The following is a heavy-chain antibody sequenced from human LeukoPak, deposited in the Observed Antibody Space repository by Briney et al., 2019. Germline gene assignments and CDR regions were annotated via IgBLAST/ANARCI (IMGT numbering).Heavy chain of an antibody. Sequence: GGSLRLSCAASGFTVSSNYMSWVRQAPGKGLEWVSVIYSGGSTYYADSVKGRFTISRDNSKNTLYLQMNSLRAEDTAVYYCARDAGFYSSSYVRWGQGTLVTVSS. CDR2: IYSGGST. D-gene: IGHD6-13*01. CDR1: GFTVSSNY. CDR3: ARDAGFYSSSYVR. V-gene: IGHV3-53*01. J-gene: IGHJ4*02.